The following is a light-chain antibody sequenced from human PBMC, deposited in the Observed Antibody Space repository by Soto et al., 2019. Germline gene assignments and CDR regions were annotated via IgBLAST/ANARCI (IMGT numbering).Light chain of an antibody. V-gene: IGKV3-11*01. Sequence: EIVLTQSPATLSLYPGERATLSCRVSQSVSNYLAWYQQKPGQAPRLLIFDASNRATGIPARFSGSGSGTDFTLTISSLEPEDFAVYYCQQRSNWTPITFGQGTRLEI. CDR2: DAS. CDR1: QSVSNY. J-gene: IGKJ5*01. CDR3: QQRSNWTPIT.